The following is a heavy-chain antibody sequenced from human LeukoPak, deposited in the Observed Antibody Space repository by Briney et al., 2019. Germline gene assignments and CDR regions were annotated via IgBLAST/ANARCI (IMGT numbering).Heavy chain of an antibody. CDR1: GGSISSYY. V-gene: IGHV4-59*12. Sequence: SETLSLTCTVSGGSISSYYWSWIRQPPGKGLEWIGYIYYSGSTNYNPSLKSRVTISLDTSKTQFSLKLSSVTAADTAVYYCARDRYYYDTSGYYSTFDTWGQGTMVTVSS. J-gene: IGHJ3*02. CDR3: ARDRYYYDTSGYYSTFDT. D-gene: IGHD3-22*01. CDR2: IYYSGST.